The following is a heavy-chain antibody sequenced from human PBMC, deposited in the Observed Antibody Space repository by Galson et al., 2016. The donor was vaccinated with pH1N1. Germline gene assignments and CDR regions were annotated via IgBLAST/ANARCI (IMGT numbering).Heavy chain of an antibody. CDR2: ITTNGAGT. V-gene: IGHV3-64*01. D-gene: IGHD1-26*01. J-gene: IGHJ4*01. Sequence: SLRLSCAASGFSISNYVMQWVRQAPGKGLEYLATITTNGAGTFYTNSVKGRFTISRGNSKNTLYLQMDSLRVEDVGVYYCARTNGGTYWGGLDYWGHGTLGTVSS. CDR3: ARTNGGTYWGGLDY. CDR1: GFSISNYV.